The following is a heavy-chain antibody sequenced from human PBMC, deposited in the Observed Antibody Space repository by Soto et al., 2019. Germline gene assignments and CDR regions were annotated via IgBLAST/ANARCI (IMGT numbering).Heavy chain of an antibody. V-gene: IGHV1-69*12. CDR1: GGTFRNSA. Sequence: QVQLEQSGAEVKKPGSSVKVSCKASGGTFRNSAISWVRQAPGQGLEWLGGLMPIFRTPDYSQKFQGRVTVTADESTSTAYMELRGLRSDDTAVYYCARDNDRPQLGGNYYYILDVWGQGTTVTVSS. CDR2: LMPIFRTP. CDR3: ARDNDRPQLGGNYYYILDV. J-gene: IGHJ6*02. D-gene: IGHD1-1*01.